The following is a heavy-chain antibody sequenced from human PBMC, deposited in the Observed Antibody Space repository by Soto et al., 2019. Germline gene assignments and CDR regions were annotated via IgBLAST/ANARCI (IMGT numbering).Heavy chain of an antibody. CDR1: CGSIRCYY. CDR2: IYYSGIT. V-gene: IGHV4-59*01. J-gene: IGHJ4*02. CDR3: ARRYCSSVSCYAAFDY. D-gene: IGHD2-15*01. Sequence: AETLASTFPVSCGSIRCYYWSWIRQPPWKVLELIGYIYYSGITNYNPSLKSRVTISIDTSKNQFSLKLSSVTAADTAVYYGARRYCSSVSCYAAFDYWGQGTLVTVSS.